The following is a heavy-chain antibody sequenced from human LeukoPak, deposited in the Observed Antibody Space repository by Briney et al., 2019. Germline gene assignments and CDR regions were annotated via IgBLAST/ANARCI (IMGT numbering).Heavy chain of an antibody. V-gene: IGHV4-31*03. D-gene: IGHD3-16*01. CDR1: GVSVTSDHYY. CDR2: IYYTGST. Sequence: SQTLSLTCTVSGVSVTSDHYYWVWVRQHPGQGLEWIGYIYYTGSTSYNPSLKSRLTISADTSKNGFSLKLSSVTAADTALYFCARHLYLEYFQEWGQGTLVTVSS. CDR3: ARHLYLEYFQE. J-gene: IGHJ1*01.